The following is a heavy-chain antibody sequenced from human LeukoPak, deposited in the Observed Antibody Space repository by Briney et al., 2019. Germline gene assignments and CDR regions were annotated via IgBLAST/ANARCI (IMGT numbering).Heavy chain of an antibody. D-gene: IGHD4/OR15-4a*01. CDR3: AREPKVPPYYFDD. J-gene: IGHJ4*02. CDR2: IYYSGNT. CDR1: GGSVTSATYY. V-gene: IGHV4-61*01. Sequence: PSETLSLTCTVSGGSVTSATYYWSWIRQPPGKGLEWIGYIYYSGNTNYNPSLRSRVTISVDTSKNQFSLKLNSVTAADTAVYYCAREPKVPPYYFDDWGQGTLVTVSS.